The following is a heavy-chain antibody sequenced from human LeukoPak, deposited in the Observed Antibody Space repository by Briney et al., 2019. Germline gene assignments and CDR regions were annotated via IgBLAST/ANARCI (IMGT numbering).Heavy chain of an antibody. Sequence: PGGSLRPSCAASGFSFSNYDMHWVRQAPGKGLEWVAVISFDGSNKYYPDSVKGRFTVSRDNSKNTLYLQMNSLRAEDTAVYYCAKAVRGVCDFWGQGTLVTVTS. D-gene: IGHD3-10*01. J-gene: IGHJ4*02. V-gene: IGHV3-30*18. CDR2: ISFDGSNK. CDR3: AKAVRGVCDF. CDR1: GFSFSNYD.